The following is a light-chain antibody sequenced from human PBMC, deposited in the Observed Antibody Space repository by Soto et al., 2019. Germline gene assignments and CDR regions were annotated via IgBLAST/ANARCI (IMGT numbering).Light chain of an antibody. CDR2: TAS. CDR3: QKYNSAPLT. J-gene: IGKJ4*01. CDR1: QGISNS. V-gene: IGKV1-27*01. Sequence: DIQMTQSPSSLSASVGDRVTITCRASQGISNSLAWYQQKPGKVPKLLIYTASTLHSGVPSRFSGRGFGTDFTLTITSLQPEDVATYYCQKYNSAPLTFGGGTKVEIK.